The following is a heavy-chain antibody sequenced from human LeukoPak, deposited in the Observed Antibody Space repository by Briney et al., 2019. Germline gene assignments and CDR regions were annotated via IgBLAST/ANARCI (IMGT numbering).Heavy chain of an antibody. CDR3: ARDQTTVTTGGDDAFDI. Sequence: ASVKVSCKASGGTFSSYAISWVRQAPGQGLEWMGGIIPIFGTANYAQKFQGRVTITADESTSTAYMELSSLRSEDTAVYYCARDQTTVTTGGDDAFDIWGQGTMVTVSS. V-gene: IGHV1-69*13. J-gene: IGHJ3*02. CDR2: IIPIFGTA. D-gene: IGHD4-17*01. CDR1: GGTFSSYA.